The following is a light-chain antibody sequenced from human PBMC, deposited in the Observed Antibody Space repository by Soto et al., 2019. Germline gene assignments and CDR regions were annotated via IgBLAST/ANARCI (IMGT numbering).Light chain of an antibody. CDR2: IKSDGSH. Sequence: QLVLTQSPSASASLGASVRLTCTLSSGHSNYAIAWHQRQAEKGPRCLMSIKSDGSHIKGDGVPDRFSGSSSGADRYLSISSLQSEDEAEYYCQAWGTDTVVFGGGTKVTVL. CDR1: SGHSNYA. V-gene: IGLV4-69*01. J-gene: IGLJ2*01. CDR3: QAWGTDTVV.